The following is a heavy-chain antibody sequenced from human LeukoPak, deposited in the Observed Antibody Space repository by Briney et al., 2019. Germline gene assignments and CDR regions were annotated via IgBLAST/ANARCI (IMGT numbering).Heavy chain of an antibody. Sequence: GVSLRLFCAACGFTFSSHCMIWVRQAPGKGLEWVANIKQDGSEKYYVDSVKGRFTISRDNAKNSLYLQMNSLRAEDTAVYYCARINLYPFYYYYGMDVWGQGTTVTVSS. V-gene: IGHV3-7*01. D-gene: IGHD2-2*01. CDR3: ARINLYPFYYYYGMDV. J-gene: IGHJ6*02. CDR2: IKQDGSEK. CDR1: GFTFSSHC.